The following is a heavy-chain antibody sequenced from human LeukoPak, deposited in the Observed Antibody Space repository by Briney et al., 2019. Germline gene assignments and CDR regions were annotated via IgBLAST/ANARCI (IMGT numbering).Heavy chain of an antibody. V-gene: IGHV3-15*07. CDR1: GFTFSNAW. Sequence: GGSLRLSCAASGFTFSNAWMNWVRQAPGKGLEWVGRIKSKTDGGTTDYAAPVEGRFTISRDDSENTLYLQMNSLKTEDTAVYYCTTVYWSTVTMISRWGQGTLVTVSS. D-gene: IGHD3-22*01. J-gene: IGHJ4*02. CDR2: IKSKTDGGTT. CDR3: TTVYWSTVTMISR.